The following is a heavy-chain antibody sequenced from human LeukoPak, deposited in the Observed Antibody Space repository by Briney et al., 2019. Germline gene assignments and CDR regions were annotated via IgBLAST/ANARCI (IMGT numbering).Heavy chain of an antibody. Sequence: GGSLRLSCAASGFTFSSYAMSWVRQAPGKGLEWVSAISGSGGSTYYAGSVKGRFTISRDNSKNTLYLQMNSLRAEDTAVYYCAKDLGYCSSTSCHNWFDPWGQGTLVTVSS. CDR3: AKDLGYCSSTSCHNWFDP. CDR2: ISGSGGST. D-gene: IGHD2-2*01. V-gene: IGHV3-23*01. CDR1: GFTFSSYA. J-gene: IGHJ5*02.